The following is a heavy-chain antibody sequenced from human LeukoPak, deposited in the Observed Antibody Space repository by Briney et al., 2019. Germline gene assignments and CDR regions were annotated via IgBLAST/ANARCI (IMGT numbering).Heavy chain of an antibody. V-gene: IGHV3-7*03. CDR3: ARMDVVTGAGISGMDV. CDR2: IKQGGSEK. J-gene: IGHJ6*04. CDR1: GFPLNSYW. Sequence: GGSLRLSCAASGFPLNSYWMSWVRQAPGKGLEWVANIKQGGSEKYYVHSVKGRFTISRDNDKNSLYLQMNSLRAEDTAVYYCARMDVVTGAGISGMDVWGKGTTVTVSS. D-gene: IGHD2-2*01.